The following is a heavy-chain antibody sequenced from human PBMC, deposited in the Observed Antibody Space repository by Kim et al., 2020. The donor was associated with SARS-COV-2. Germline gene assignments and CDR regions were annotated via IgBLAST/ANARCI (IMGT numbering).Heavy chain of an antibody. CDR1: GNTFSRHY. D-gene: IGHD3-3*01. CDR2: INPSGSYT. J-gene: IGHJ5*02. V-gene: IGHV1-46*01. Sequence: ASVKVSCKHSGNTFSRHYLHWVRQAPGQGPEWMGLINPSGSYTLYAQKFQGRITMTRDTPTTTDYMELSSLRSEDTAIYYCARDNSDDFMGSGEADSWWFDPWGQGTLVTVSS. CDR3: ARDNSDDFMGSGEADSWWFDP.